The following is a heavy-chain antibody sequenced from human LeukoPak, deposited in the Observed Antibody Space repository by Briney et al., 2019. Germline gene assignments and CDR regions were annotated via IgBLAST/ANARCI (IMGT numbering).Heavy chain of an antibody. CDR2: ISGSGGST. V-gene: IGHV3-23*01. Sequence: GGSLRLSCAASGFTFSSYAMSWVRQAPGNGLEWVSAISGSGGSTYYADSVKGRFTISRDNSKNTLYLQMNSLRAEDTAVYYCANRPPQPTYYYDSSGYRDFDYWGQGTLVTVSS. CDR3: ANRPPQPTYYYDSSGYRDFDY. J-gene: IGHJ4*02. D-gene: IGHD3-22*01. CDR1: GFTFSSYA.